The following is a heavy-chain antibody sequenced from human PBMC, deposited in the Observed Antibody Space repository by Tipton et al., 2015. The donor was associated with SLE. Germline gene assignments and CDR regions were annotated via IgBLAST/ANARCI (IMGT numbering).Heavy chain of an antibody. D-gene: IGHD6-19*01. CDR2: IYYSGST. V-gene: IGHV4-59*08. J-gene: IGHJ4*02. Sequence: TLSLTCTVSGGSISSYYWSWIRQPPGKGLEWIGYIYYSGSTNYNPALKSRVTISEDTSKNQFSLKLSSVTAADTAVYYCAKQGAVAGFDYWGQGTLVTVSS. CDR1: GGSISSYY. CDR3: AKQGAVAGFDY.